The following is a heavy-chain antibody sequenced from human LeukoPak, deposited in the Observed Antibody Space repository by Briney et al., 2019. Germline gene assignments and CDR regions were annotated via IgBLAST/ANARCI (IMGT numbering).Heavy chain of an antibody. Sequence: PSETLSLTCTVSGGSISNGGYYWNWIRQHPGKGLEWIGYIYYSGNTYYNPSLKSRVTMSVDTSKNQFSLKLSSVTAADTAVYYCAKGYNYGPFDYWGQGTLVTVSS. J-gene: IGHJ4*02. CDR2: IYYSGNT. D-gene: IGHD5-18*01. CDR1: GGSISNGGYY. V-gene: IGHV4-31*03. CDR3: AKGYNYGPFDY.